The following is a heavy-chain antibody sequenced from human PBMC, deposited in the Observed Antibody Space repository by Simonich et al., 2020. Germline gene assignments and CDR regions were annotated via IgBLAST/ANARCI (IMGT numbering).Heavy chain of an antibody. CDR2: ISSSSSYI. CDR1: GFTFSSYS. CDR3: AGGVYRSSTSCSTYYYYGMDV. Sequence: EVQLVESGGGLVKPGGSLRLSCAASGFTFSSYSMNWVRQAPGKGLEWVSSISSSSSYIYYADSVKGRFTISRDNAKNSLYLQMNSLRAEDTAVYYGAGGVYRSSTSCSTYYYYGMDVWGQGTTVTVSS. J-gene: IGHJ6*02. V-gene: IGHV3-21*01. D-gene: IGHD2-2*01.